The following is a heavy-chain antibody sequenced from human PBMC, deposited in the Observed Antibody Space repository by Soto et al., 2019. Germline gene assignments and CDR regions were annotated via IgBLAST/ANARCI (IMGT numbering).Heavy chain of an antibody. CDR3: ARGPSSLTRFDY. V-gene: IGHV3-30-3*01. CDR2: ISYDGSNK. J-gene: IGHJ4*02. D-gene: IGHD2-2*01. Sequence: GWSLRLSCASSVFTFISYAMHWVRQAPGKGLEWVAVISYDGSNKYYADSVKGRFTISRDNSKNTLYLQMNSLRAEDTAVYYCARGPSSLTRFDYWGQGTLVTVSS. CDR1: VFTFISYA.